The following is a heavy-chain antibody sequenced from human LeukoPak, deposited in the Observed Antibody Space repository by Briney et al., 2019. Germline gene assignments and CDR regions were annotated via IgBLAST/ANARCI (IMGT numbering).Heavy chain of an antibody. J-gene: IGHJ3*02. V-gene: IGHV4-61*02. CDR2: IYASGST. D-gene: IGHD6-13*01. CDR3: ARGPSSWYSDAFDI. CDR1: GGSISGGGYY. Sequence: SETLSLTCTVSGGSISGGGYYWSWFRQPAGKGLEWIGRIYASGSTGYNPSLKGRVTISVDTSKNQFSLKLSSVTAADTAVYYCARGPSSWYSDAFDIWGQGTMVTVSS.